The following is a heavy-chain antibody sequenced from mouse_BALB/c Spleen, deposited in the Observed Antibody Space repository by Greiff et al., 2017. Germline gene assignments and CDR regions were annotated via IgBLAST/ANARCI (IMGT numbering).Heavy chain of an antibody. D-gene: IGHD2-3*01. V-gene: IGHV3-2*02. CDR1: GYSITSDYA. CDR2: ISYSGST. J-gene: IGHJ1*01. Sequence: EVQLQQSGPGLVKPSQSLSLTCTVTGYSITSDYAWNWIRQFPGNKLEWMGYISYSGSTSYNPSLKSRISITRDTSKNQFFLQLNSVTTEDTATYYCARGMGFLHWYFDVWGAGTTVTVSS. CDR3: ARGMGFLHWYFDV.